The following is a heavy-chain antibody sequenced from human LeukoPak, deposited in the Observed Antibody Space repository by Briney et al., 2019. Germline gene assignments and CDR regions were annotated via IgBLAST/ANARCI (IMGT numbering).Heavy chain of an antibody. Sequence: SVTLSCKASGGTFSSYAISWVRQAPGQGLEWMGGIIPIFGTANYAQKFQGRVTITADESTSTAYMELSSLRSEDTAVYYCARALGDSSSWYAFDIWAQGTMVIVSS. V-gene: IGHV1-69*13. CDR2: IIPIFGTA. CDR1: GGTFSSYA. D-gene: IGHD6-13*01. J-gene: IGHJ3*02. CDR3: ARALGDSSSWYAFDI.